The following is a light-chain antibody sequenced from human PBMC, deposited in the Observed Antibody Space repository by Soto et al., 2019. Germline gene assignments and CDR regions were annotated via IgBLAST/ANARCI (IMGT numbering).Light chain of an antibody. CDR1: SSDVGGYNY. V-gene: IGLV2-14*01. CDR3: SSYTSSSTLWV. CDR2: DVS. J-gene: IGLJ1*01. Sequence: QSVLTQPPSASGSPGQSVTISCTGTSSDVGGYNYVSWYQQHPGKAPKLMIYDVSNRPSGVSNRFSGSKSGNTASLTISGLQAEDEADYYCSSYTSSSTLWVFGTGTRSPS.